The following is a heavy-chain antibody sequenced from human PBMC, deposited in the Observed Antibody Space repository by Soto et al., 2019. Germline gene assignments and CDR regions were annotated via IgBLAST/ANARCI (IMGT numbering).Heavy chain of an antibody. Sequence: GGSLRLSCAASGFTFSSYAMSWVRQAPGKGLEWVSAISGSGGSTYYADSVKGRFTISRDNSKNTLYLQMNSLRAEDTAVYYCAKNMVRGVIAAYSPFDYWGQGTLVTVSS. CDR1: GFTFSSYA. CDR3: AKNMVRGVIAAYSPFDY. D-gene: IGHD3-10*01. J-gene: IGHJ4*02. V-gene: IGHV3-23*01. CDR2: ISGSGGST.